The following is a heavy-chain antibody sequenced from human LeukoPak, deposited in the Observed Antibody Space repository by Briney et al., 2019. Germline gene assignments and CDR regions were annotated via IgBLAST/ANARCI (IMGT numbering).Heavy chain of an antibody. CDR1: GYTLTELS. D-gene: IGHD2-2*01. Sequence: ASVKVSCKVSGYTLTELSMHWVRQAPGKGLEWMGGFDPEDGETIYAQKFQGRVTMTEDTSTDTAYMELSSLRSEDTAVYYCATDPRGLYCSSTSCFNFDYWGQGTLVAVSS. V-gene: IGHV1-24*01. J-gene: IGHJ4*02. CDR3: ATDPRGLYCSSTSCFNFDY. CDR2: FDPEDGET.